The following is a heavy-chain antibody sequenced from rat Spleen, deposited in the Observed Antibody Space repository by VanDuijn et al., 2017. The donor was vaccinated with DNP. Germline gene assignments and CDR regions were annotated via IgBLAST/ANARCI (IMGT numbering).Heavy chain of an antibody. CDR3: ARIAAISHWFAY. D-gene: IGHD1-2*01. J-gene: IGHJ3*01. Sequence: EVQLVESGGGLVQPGRSLKLSCAASGFTFSNYDMAWVRQAPTKGLEWVASISTSGGSTYYRDSVKGRFTVSRDNAKSTLYLQMDSLRSEDTATYYCARIAAISHWFAYWGQGTLVTVSS. CDR1: GFTFSNYD. V-gene: IGHV5-25*01. CDR2: ISTSGGST.